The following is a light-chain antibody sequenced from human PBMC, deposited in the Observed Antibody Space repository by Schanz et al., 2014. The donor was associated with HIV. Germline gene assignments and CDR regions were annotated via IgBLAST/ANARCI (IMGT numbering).Light chain of an antibody. Sequence: QSVLTQPPSASGTPGQRVTISCSGSSSNIGSNNVNWYQQFPGTAPKLLIHTNNQRPSGVPYRFSGSKSGTSASLAISGLQSEDEGDYYCCSYAGSYTFVVFGGGTKLTVL. CDR2: TNN. CDR1: SSNIGSNN. V-gene: IGLV1-44*01. CDR3: CSYAGSYTFVV. J-gene: IGLJ3*02.